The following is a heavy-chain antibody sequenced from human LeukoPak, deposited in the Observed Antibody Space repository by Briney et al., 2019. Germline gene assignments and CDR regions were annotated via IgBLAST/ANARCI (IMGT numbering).Heavy chain of an antibody. Sequence: SETLSLTCAVYGGSFSGYYWSWIRRPPGKGLEWIGEINHSGSTNYNPSLKSRVTISVDTSKNQFSLKLSSVTAADTAVYYCARVSYGSGSIDYWGQGTLVTVSS. J-gene: IGHJ4*02. D-gene: IGHD3-10*01. V-gene: IGHV4-34*01. CDR1: GGSFSGYY. CDR2: INHSGST. CDR3: ARVSYGSGSIDY.